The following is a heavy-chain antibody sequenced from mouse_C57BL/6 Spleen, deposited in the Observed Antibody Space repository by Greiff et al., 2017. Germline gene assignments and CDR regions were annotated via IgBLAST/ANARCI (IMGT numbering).Heavy chain of an antibody. D-gene: IGHD2-1*01. Sequence: VMLVESGAELVRPGASVKLSCKASGYTFTDYYINWVKQRPGQGLEWIARIYPGSGNTYYNEKFKGKATLTAEKSSSTAYMQLSSLTSEDSAVYFCAREGNGIPYYFDYWGQGTTLTVSS. V-gene: IGHV1-76*01. J-gene: IGHJ2*01. CDR1: GYTFTDYY. CDR2: IYPGSGNT. CDR3: AREGNGIPYYFDY.